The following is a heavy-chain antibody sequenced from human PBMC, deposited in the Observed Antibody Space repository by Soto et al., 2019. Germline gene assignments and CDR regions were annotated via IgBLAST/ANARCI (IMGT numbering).Heavy chain of an antibody. D-gene: IGHD3-16*02. CDR2: ISYDGSNK. Sequence: GGSLRLSCAASGFTFSSYAMHWVRQAPGKGLEWVAVISYDGSNKYYADSVKGRFTISRDNSKNTLYLQMNSLRAEDTAVYYCARIASSLYNWFDPWGQGTLVTVSS. J-gene: IGHJ5*02. CDR3: ARIASSLYNWFDP. V-gene: IGHV3-30-3*01. CDR1: GFTFSSYA.